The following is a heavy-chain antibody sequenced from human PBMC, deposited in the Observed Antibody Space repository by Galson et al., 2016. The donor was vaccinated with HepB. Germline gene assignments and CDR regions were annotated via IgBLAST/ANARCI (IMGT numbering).Heavy chain of an antibody. CDR1: GASIAESDW. D-gene: IGHD4-11*01. CDR3: IRAAPTTNWFDP. CDR2: IQHRGRT. Sequence: TLSLTCTVSGASIAESDWWSWVRQSPGKGLEWIGQIQHRGRTKYNPSLMSRVNMSVDKSKNQFSLRLSSVTAADTAVYYCIRAAPTTNWFDPWGQGTLVTVSS. V-gene: IGHV4-4*02. J-gene: IGHJ5*02.